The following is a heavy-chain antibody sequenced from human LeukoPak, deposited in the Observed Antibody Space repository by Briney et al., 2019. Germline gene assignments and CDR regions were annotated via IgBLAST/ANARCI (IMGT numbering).Heavy chain of an antibody. Sequence: PLGVLRLSCAASGFTFSSYGMHWVRQAPGKGLEWVAVISYDGSNKYYADSVKGRFTISRDNSKNTLYLQMNSLRAEDTAVYYCAKEYCSSTSCRFDYWGQGTLVTVSS. CDR2: ISYDGSNK. CDR1: GFTFSSYG. V-gene: IGHV3-30*18. J-gene: IGHJ4*02. D-gene: IGHD2-2*01. CDR3: AKEYCSSTSCRFDY.